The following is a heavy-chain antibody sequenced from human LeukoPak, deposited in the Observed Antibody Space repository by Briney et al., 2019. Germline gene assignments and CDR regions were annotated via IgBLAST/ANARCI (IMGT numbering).Heavy chain of an antibody. CDR1: GGSISGFY. Sequence: PSETLSFTCTVSGGSISGFYWSWIRQPPGKGLEWIGYIYYSGKINYNPSLKSLFTISVDTSKNQFSLKLSSVTAADTAVYYCARDYGGKFDFWGQGTLVTVSS. J-gene: IGHJ4*02. V-gene: IGHV4-59*01. CDR2: IYYSGKI. D-gene: IGHD4/OR15-4a*01. CDR3: ARDYGGKFDF.